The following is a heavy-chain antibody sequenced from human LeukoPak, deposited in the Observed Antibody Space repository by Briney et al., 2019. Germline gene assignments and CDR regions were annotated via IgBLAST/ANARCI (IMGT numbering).Heavy chain of an antibody. V-gene: IGHV3-48*01. Sequence: GGSLRLSCAASGFTFSSYSMNWVRQAPGKGLEWVSYISSSSSTIYYADSVKGRFTISRDNAKNSLYLQMSSLRAEDTAVYYCARDARYCSGGSCGYDAFDIWGQGTMVTVSS. CDR1: GFTFSSYS. CDR2: ISSSSSTI. D-gene: IGHD2-15*01. J-gene: IGHJ3*02. CDR3: ARDARYCSGGSCGYDAFDI.